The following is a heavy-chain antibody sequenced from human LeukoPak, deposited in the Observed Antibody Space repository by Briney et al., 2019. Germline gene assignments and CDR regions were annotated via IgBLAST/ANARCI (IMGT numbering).Heavy chain of an antibody. D-gene: IGHD4/OR15-4a*01. CDR2: RYHSGST. V-gene: IGHV4-38-2*02. CDR1: GYSISSGYY. Sequence: SETLSLTCTVSGYSISSGYYWGWIRQPPGKGLEWIGSRYHSGSTYYNPSLKSRVTISVDTSKNQFSLKLSSVTAADTAVYYCARRAGAYSHPYDYWGQGTLVTVSS. J-gene: IGHJ4*02. CDR3: ARRAGAYSHPYDY.